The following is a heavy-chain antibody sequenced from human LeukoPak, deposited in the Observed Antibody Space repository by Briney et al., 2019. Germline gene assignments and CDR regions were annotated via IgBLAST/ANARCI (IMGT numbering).Heavy chain of an antibody. J-gene: IGHJ4*02. V-gene: IGHV3-23*01. CDR1: GFSFSSYA. CDR3: TGSTTLTTYAY. CDR2: ISGSGGST. Sequence: GGSLRLSCAASGFSFSSYAMFWVRQAPGKGLEWVSHISGSGGSTYSADSVKGRFTISRDNSKNTLFLQMNSLRAEDTAVYYCTGSTTLTTYAYWGQGTLATVSS. D-gene: IGHD4-17*01.